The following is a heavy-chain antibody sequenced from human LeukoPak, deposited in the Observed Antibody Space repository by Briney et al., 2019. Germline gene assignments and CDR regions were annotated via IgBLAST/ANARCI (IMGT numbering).Heavy chain of an antibody. D-gene: IGHD3-16*01. CDR3: ARGGTRFDP. V-gene: IGHV4-59*01. CDR1: GGSISSYY. CDR2: IYYSGST. J-gene: IGHJ5*02. Sequence: PSETLSLTCTVSGGSISSYYWSWIRQPPGKGLEWIGYIYYSGSTNYNPSLKSRVTISVDTCKNQFSLRLSSVTAADTAVYYCARGGTRFDPWGQGTLVTVSS.